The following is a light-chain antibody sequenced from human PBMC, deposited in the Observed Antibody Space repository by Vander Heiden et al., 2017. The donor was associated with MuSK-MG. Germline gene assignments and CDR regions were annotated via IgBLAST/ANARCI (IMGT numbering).Light chain of an antibody. Sequence: SVSSNLAWYQQKPGQAPRLLIYGASTRATGIPARFSGSGSGTEFTLTISSLQSEDFAVYYCQQYNNWPPITFGGGTKVEIK. CDR2: GAS. V-gene: IGKV3-15*01. CDR3: QQYNNWPPIT. CDR1: SVSSN. J-gene: IGKJ4*01.